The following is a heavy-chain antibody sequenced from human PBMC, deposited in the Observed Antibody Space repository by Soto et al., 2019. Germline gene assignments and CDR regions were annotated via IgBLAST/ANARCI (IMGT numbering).Heavy chain of an antibody. CDR3: ARQLGHDYINNWFDP. J-gene: IGHJ5*02. V-gene: IGHV5-51*01. D-gene: IGHD4-4*01. Sequence: PGESLKISCKGSGYRFTSYWIAWVRQMPGKGLEWMGIIYPGDSDARYSPSFRGQVTISVDKSISTAYLQWSSLKASDTAIYYCARQLGHDYINNWFDPWGQGTLVTVSS. CDR1: GYRFTSYW. CDR2: IYPGDSDA.